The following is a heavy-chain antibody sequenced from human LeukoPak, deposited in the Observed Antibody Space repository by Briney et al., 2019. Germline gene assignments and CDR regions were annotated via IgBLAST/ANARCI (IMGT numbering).Heavy chain of an antibody. J-gene: IGHJ3*02. Sequence: SETLSLTCAVSGYSISSGYYWGWIRPPPGKGLEWIGSIYHSGGTYYNPSLKSRVTISVDTSKNQFSLKLSSVTAADTAVYYCATPSGYCSGGSCYSVTGAFDIWGQGTMVTVSS. CDR1: GYSISSGYY. V-gene: IGHV4-38-2*01. CDR2: IYHSGGT. CDR3: ATPSGYCSGGSCYSVTGAFDI. D-gene: IGHD2-15*01.